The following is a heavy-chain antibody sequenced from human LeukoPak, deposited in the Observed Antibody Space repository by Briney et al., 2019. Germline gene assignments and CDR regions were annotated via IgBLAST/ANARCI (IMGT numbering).Heavy chain of an antibody. CDR2: ISPDSRST. Sequence: GASVKVSCKASGSRITDDYIHWVRQAPGQGPEWMGWISPDSRSTNYAQRFQGRITMTRDTSTNTAYMELRRLTSDDTAVYYCATDPPEDDVPIDHWGQGTLVTVSS. V-gene: IGHV1-2*02. CDR1: GSRITDDY. D-gene: IGHD3-16*01. CDR3: ATDPPEDDVPIDH. J-gene: IGHJ4*02.